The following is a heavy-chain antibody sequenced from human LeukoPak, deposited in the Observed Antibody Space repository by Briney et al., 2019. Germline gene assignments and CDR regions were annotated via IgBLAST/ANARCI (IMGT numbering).Heavy chain of an antibody. CDR3: ARDRAPSGSYYFDY. CDR1: GGSISSYY. D-gene: IGHD3-10*01. V-gene: IGHV4-34*01. J-gene: IGHJ4*02. CDR2: INHSGST. Sequence: SETLSLTCTVSGGSISSYYWSWIRQPPGKGLEWIGEINHSGSTNYNPSLKSRVTISVDTSKNQFSLKLSSVTAADTAVYYCARDRAPSGSYYFDYWGQGTLVTVSS.